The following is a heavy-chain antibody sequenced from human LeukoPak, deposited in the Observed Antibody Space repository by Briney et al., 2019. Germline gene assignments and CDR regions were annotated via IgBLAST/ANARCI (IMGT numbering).Heavy chain of an antibody. Sequence: PGGSLRLSCAASGFTFSGYWMHWVRQAPGKGLVWVSRINSDGSGTVNADSVKGRFTISRDNAKNTLYLQMNSLRAEDTAVYYRARDSKYYPDYWGQGTLVAVSA. CDR2: INSDGSGT. CDR3: ARDSKYYPDY. D-gene: IGHD4-11*01. V-gene: IGHV3-74*01. CDR1: GFTFSGYW. J-gene: IGHJ4*02.